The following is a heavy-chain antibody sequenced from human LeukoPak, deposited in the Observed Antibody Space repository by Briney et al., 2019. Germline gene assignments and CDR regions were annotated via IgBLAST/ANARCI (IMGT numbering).Heavy chain of an antibody. J-gene: IGHJ4*02. D-gene: IGHD4-17*01. CDR2: ISYDGSNK. V-gene: IGHV3-30*18. CDR3: AKEGGVTRSFDY. CDR1: GFTFSSYG. Sequence: VGSLRLSCAASGFTFSSYGMHWVRQAPGKGLEWVAVISYDGSNKYYADSVKGRFTISRDNSKNTLYLQMNSLRAEDTAVYYCAKEGGVTRSFDYWGQGTLVTVSS.